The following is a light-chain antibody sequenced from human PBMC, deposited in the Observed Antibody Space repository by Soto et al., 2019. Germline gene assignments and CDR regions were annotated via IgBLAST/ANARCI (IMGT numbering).Light chain of an antibody. V-gene: IGLV2-14*01. CDR1: SSDVGDYNY. CDR3: SSYTSSSTPVV. Sequence: QSALTQPASVSGSPGQSITISCTGTSSDVGDYNYVSWYQQHPGKAPKLMIYEVSNRPSGVSNRFSGSKSGNTASLTISGLQAEDEADCYCSSYTSSSTPVVFGGGTKLTVL. CDR2: EVS. J-gene: IGLJ2*01.